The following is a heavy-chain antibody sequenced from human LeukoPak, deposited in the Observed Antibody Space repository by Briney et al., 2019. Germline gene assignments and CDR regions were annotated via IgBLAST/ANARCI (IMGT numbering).Heavy chain of an antibody. J-gene: IGHJ4*02. CDR3: ARHTVSGTGVVDY. CDR2: IYYSGST. Sequence: GSLRLSCAASGSTFSSYAMSWVRQAPGKGLEWIGSIYYSGSTYYNPSLKSRVTISVDTSKNQFSLKLSSVTAADTAVYYCARHTVSGTGVVDYWGQGTLVTVSS. CDR1: GSTFSSYA. D-gene: IGHD4-11*01. V-gene: IGHV4-39*01.